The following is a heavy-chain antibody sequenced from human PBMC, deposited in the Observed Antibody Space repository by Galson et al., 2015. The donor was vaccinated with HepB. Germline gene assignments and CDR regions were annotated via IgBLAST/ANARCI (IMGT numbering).Heavy chain of an antibody. CDR3: ARDHWELNGDKSWFGYFAL. CDR1: GGSISGYY. V-gene: IGHV4-59*01. D-gene: IGHD1-26*01. J-gene: IGHJ2*01. CDR2: IYYSGST. Sequence: ETLSLTCSVSGGSISGYYWSWIRQPPGKGLEWIGYIYYSGSTHYNPSLNSRVTISVDTSKNQFSLKMTSVTAADTAVYYCARDHWELNGDKSWFGYFALWGRGTLVTVSS.